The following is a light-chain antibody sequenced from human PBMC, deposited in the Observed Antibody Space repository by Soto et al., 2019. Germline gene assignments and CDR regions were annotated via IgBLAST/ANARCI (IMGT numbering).Light chain of an antibody. CDR2: AAS. CDR3: QQYNKSPYT. J-gene: IGKJ2*01. Sequence: EIVMTQSPATLSVSPGERATLSCRASQSVSSDLAWYQQKPGQAPRLLIYAASTGATGIPARFSGSGSGTEFPLTISSLQSEDFAIFYCQQYNKSPYTFGQGTKLEIK. V-gene: IGKV3-15*01. CDR1: QSVSSD.